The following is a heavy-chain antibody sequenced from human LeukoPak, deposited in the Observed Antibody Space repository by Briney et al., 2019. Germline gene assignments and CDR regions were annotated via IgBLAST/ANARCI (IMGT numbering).Heavy chain of an antibody. J-gene: IGHJ4*02. Sequence: GGSLRLSCAASGVTFSSYSMNWVRKAPGKGLGWVSSIGSSSSSIYYADSVKGRFTIIRENAKKSQYLQMNSLRAAATAVYYCSREEREDFDYWGKRTLVTVSS. CDR2: IGSSSSSI. CDR3: SREEREDFDY. V-gene: IGHV3-21*01. CDR1: GVTFSSYS. D-gene: IGHD1-26*01.